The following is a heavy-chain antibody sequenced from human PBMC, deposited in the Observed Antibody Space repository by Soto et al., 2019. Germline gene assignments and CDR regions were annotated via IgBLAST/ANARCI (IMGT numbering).Heavy chain of an antibody. CDR1: GYTFTSYG. J-gene: IGHJ5*02. CDR2: ISAYNGNT. Sequence: QVQLVQSGAEVKKPGASVKVSCKASGYTFTSYGISWVRQAPGQGLEWMGWISAYNGNTNYAQKLQGRVTMTTDTSTSTAYMELRSLRSDDTAVYYCARDAPIVVVPAAIFSPPSAWGQGTLVTVSS. CDR3: ARDAPIVVVPAAIFSPPSA. V-gene: IGHV1-18*01. D-gene: IGHD2-2*01.